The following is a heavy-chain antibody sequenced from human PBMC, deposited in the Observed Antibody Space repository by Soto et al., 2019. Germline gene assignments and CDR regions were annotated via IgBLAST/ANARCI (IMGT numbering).Heavy chain of an antibody. D-gene: IGHD2-2*01. V-gene: IGHV3-23*01. CDR1: GFTFSSYA. J-gene: IGHJ6*02. CDR3: AKASLLYQASIYYYYGMDV. CDR2: ISGSGGST. Sequence: GGSLRLSCAASGFTFSSYAMSWVRQAPGKGLEWVSAISGSGGSTYYADSVKGRFTISRDNSKNTLYLQMNSLRAEDTAVYYCAKASLLYQASIYYYYGMDVWGQGTTVTVSS.